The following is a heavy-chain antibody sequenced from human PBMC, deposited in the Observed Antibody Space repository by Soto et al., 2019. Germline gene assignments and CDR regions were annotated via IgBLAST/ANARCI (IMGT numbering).Heavy chain of an antibody. D-gene: IGHD5-12*01. V-gene: IGHV3-48*03. CDR3: ARDPSTHRGYDLGLDY. CDR1: GFTFSTYE. J-gene: IGHJ4*02. CDR2: ISSSGKTI. Sequence: EVQLVESGGGFVQPGGSLRLSCVASGFTFSTYEMNWVRQAPGKGLEWVAYISSSGKTIYYADSAKGRFTISRDNAKNSLYLQMNSLRAEDTAVYYGARDPSTHRGYDLGLDYWGQGTLVTVSS.